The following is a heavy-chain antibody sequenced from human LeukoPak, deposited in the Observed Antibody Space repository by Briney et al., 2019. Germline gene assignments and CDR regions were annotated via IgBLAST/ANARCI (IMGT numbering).Heavy chain of an antibody. J-gene: IGHJ4*02. CDR3: ATSSGHLDY. CDR2: ISGSSTI. D-gene: IGHD3-22*01. V-gene: IGHV3-48*01. Sequence: GGSLRLSCAASGFPFSSYTMNWVHQAPGKGLEWVSYISGSSTIYYADSVKGRFTISRDNAKNSLYLQMNSLRAEDTAVYYCATSSGHLDYWGQGTLVTVSS. CDR1: GFPFSSYT.